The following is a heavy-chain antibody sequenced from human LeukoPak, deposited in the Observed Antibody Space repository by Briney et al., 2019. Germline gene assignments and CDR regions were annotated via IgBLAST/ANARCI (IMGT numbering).Heavy chain of an antibody. J-gene: IGHJ4*02. CDR3: AGGIAAARGQFDY. V-gene: IGHV1-69*04. CDR2: IIPILGIA. D-gene: IGHD6-13*01. Sequence: SVKVPCKASGGTFSSYAISWVRQAPGQGLEWMGRIIPILGIANYAQKFQGRVTITADKSTSTAYMELSSLRSEDTAVYYCAGGIAAARGQFDYWGQGTLVTVSS. CDR1: GGTFSSYA.